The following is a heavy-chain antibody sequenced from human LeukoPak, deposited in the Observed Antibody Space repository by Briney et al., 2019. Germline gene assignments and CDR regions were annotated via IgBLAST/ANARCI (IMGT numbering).Heavy chain of an antibody. J-gene: IGHJ5*02. V-gene: IGHV3-33*06. CDR2: IWYDGSKT. CDR1: GFTFSSYG. Sequence: GGSLRLSCATSGFTFSSYGMHWVRQAPGKGLEWVADIWYDGSKTYYADSVKGRFTISRDYSKNTLYLQMNNLRAEDTAVHYCAKDLSYGSPWFDPWGREPWSPSPQ. D-gene: IGHD3-10*01. CDR3: AKDLSYGSPWFDP.